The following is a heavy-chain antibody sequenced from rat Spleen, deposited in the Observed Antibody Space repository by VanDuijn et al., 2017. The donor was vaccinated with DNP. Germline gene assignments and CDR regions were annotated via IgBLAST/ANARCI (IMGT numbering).Heavy chain of an antibody. CDR1: GFSLTSNS. D-gene: IGHD1-12*02. CDR2: ISNSGIT. Sequence: QVQLKESGPGLVQPSQTLSLTCTVSGFSLTSNSVHWVRQPPGKGLEWIAAISNSGITYYNSALKSRLSISRDTSKSQVLLKMNSLQTEDTAMYFCARLVGFGPAYWGQGTLVTVSS. J-gene: IGHJ3*01. V-gene: IGHV2S12*01. CDR3: ARLVGFGPAY.